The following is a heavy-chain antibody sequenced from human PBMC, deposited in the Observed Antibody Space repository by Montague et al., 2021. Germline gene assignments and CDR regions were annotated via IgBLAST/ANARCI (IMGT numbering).Heavy chain of an antibody. J-gene: IGHJ4*02. CDR2: IHRRGSPT. CDR3: AKDRGDSSGWPIFDY. V-gene: IGHV3-23*03. D-gene: IGHD6-19*01. CDR1: GFTFSRFA. Sequence: SLRLSCAASGFTFSRFAMSWVRQAPGKGLEWVSIIHRRGSPTYYGDSVKGRFTISRDDSKNMLYLQLNSLRAEDTAVYYCAKDRGDSSGWPIFDYWGQGTLGTGSS.